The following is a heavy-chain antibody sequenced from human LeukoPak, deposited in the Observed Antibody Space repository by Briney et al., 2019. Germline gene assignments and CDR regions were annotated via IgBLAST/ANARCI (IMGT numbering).Heavy chain of an antibody. V-gene: IGHV3-23*01. CDR3: AKERATLSGFDY. CDR2: ISGSGGNT. CDR1: GFTFSSYA. D-gene: IGHD1-26*01. Sequence: GGSLRLSCAASGFTFSSYAMSWVRQAPGKGLEWVSVISGSGGNTYYADSVKGRFTISRDKSKNTLYLQMNSLRAEDTAVYYCAKERATLSGFDYWGQGTLVTVSS. J-gene: IGHJ4*02.